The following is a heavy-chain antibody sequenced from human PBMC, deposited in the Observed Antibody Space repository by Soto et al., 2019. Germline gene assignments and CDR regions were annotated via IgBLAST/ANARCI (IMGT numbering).Heavy chain of an antibody. CDR2: IIPIFGTA. Sequence: ASVKVSCKASGGTFSSYAISWVRQAPGQGLEWMGGIIPIFGTANYAQKFQGRVAITADESTSTAYMELSSLRSEDTAVYYCARVSDIVVVVAATPYYYYGMDVWGQGTTVTV. V-gene: IGHV1-69*13. J-gene: IGHJ6*02. CDR1: GGTFSSYA. CDR3: ARVSDIVVVVAATPYYYYGMDV. D-gene: IGHD2-15*01.